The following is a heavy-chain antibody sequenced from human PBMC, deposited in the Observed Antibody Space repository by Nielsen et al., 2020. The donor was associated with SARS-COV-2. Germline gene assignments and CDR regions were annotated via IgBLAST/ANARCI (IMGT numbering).Heavy chain of an antibody. V-gene: IGHV1-24*01. J-gene: IGHJ4*02. D-gene: IGHD3-10*01. CDR2: FDPEDGET. CDR1: GYTFTSYY. CDR3: ATRYYGSGSYYFDY. Sequence: ASVKVSCKASGYTFTSYYMHWVRQAPGKGLEWMGGFDPEDGETIYAQKFQGRVTMTEDTSTDTAYMELSSLRSEDTAVYYCATRYYGSGSYYFDYWGQGTLVTVSS.